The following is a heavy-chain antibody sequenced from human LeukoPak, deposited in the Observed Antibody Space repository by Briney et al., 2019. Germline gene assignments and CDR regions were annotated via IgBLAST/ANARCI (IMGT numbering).Heavy chain of an antibody. Sequence: PGGSLRLSCAASGFTFSSYGMHWVRQAPGKGLEWVAVISYDGSNKYYADSVKGRFTISRDNSKNTLYLQMNSLRAEDTAVYYCARAYTIFGVVIGYWGQGTLVTVSS. CDR1: GFTFSSYG. V-gene: IGHV3-30*03. CDR3: ARAYTIFGVVIGY. CDR2: ISYDGSNK. J-gene: IGHJ4*02. D-gene: IGHD3-3*01.